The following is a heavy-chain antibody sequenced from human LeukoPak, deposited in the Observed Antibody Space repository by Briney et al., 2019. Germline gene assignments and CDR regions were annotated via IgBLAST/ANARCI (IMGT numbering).Heavy chain of an antibody. CDR2: IYPGDSDT. CDR1: GYSFTSYW. J-gene: IGHJ4*02. D-gene: IGHD3-22*01. Sequence: GESLKISCKGSGYSFTSYWIGWVRQMPGKGLEWMGIIYPGDSDTRYSPSFQGQVTISADKSISTAYLQWSSLKASDTAMYYCARWGSYYDSSGYSSFDYWGQGTLVTVSS. V-gene: IGHV5-51*01. CDR3: ARWGSYYDSSGYSSFDY.